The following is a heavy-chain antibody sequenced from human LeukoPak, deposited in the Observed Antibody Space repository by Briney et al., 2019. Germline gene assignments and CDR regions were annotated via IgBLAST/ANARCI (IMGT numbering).Heavy chain of an antibody. CDR1: GGSISSYY. V-gene: IGHV4-59*01. Sequence: SETLSLTCTVSGGSISSYYWSWIRQPPGKGLEWIGYIYYSGSTNYNPSLKSRVTISVDTSKNQFSLRLSSVTAADTAVYYCAGGGSSWDDAFDIWGQGTMVTVSS. J-gene: IGHJ3*02. CDR2: IYYSGST. D-gene: IGHD6-13*01. CDR3: AGGGSSWDDAFDI.